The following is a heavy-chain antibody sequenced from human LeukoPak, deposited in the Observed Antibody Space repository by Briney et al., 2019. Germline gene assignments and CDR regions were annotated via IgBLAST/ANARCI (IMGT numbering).Heavy chain of an antibody. CDR2: INHSGGA. J-gene: IGHJ4*02. Sequence: PSETLSLTCAVYGGSFIGYYWSWIRQPPGKGLEWIGEINHSGGANYNPSLKSRVTISADTSKSQFSLKLGSVTAADTTVYYCARVPLRFLEPFDYWGQGTLVTVSS. CDR3: ARVPLRFLEPFDY. D-gene: IGHD3-3*01. CDR1: GGSFIGYY. V-gene: IGHV4-34*01.